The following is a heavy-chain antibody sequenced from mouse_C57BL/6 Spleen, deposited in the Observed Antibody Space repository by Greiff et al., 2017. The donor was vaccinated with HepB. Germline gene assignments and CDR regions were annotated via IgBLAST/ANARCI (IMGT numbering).Heavy chain of an antibody. D-gene: IGHD2-5*01. CDR2: ISDGGSYT. CDR1: GFTFSSYA. J-gene: IGHJ2*01. Sequence: DVMLVESGGGLVKPGGSLKLSCAASGFTFSSYAMSWVRQTPEKRLEWVATISDGGSYTYYPDNVKGRFTISRDNAKNNLYLQMSHLKSEDTAMYYCARGGIVTTYYFDYWGQGTTLTVSS. CDR3: ARGGIVTTYYFDY. V-gene: IGHV5-4*03.